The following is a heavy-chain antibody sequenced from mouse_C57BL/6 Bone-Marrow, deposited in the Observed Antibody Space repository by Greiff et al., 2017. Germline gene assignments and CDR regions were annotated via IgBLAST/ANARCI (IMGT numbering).Heavy chain of an antibody. CDR3: TTAAFYGSSPSYFDY. Sequence: QLQQSGAELVRPGASVKLSCTASGFNIKDYYMHWVKQRPEQGLEWIGRIDPEDGDTEYAPKFQGKATMTADTSSNPAYLQLSSLTSEDTAVYYCTTAAFYGSSPSYFDYWGQGTTLTVSS. J-gene: IGHJ2*01. CDR1: GFNIKDYY. D-gene: IGHD1-1*01. V-gene: IGHV14-1*01. CDR2: IDPEDGDT.